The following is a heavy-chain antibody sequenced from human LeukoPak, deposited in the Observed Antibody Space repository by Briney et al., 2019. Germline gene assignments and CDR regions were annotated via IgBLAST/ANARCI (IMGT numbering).Heavy chain of an antibody. D-gene: IGHD3-3*01. CDR1: GFTFSDYY. J-gene: IGHJ4*02. V-gene: IGHV3-11*01. Sequence: GGSLRLSCAASGFTFSDYYMSWIRQAPGKGLEWFSYISSSGSTIYYADSVKGRLTISRDNAKNSLYLQMNSLRAEATAVYYCASLDYDFWSGYYREFDYWGQGTLVTVSS. CDR2: ISSSGSTI. CDR3: ASLDYDFWSGYYREFDY.